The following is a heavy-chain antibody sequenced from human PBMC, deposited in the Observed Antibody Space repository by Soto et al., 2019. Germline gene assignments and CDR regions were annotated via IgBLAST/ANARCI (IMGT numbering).Heavy chain of an antibody. CDR3: ARDRKAALGRGYAYYYGMDV. CDR1: GFTFSSYG. V-gene: IGHV3-33*01. D-gene: IGHD5-18*01. CDR2: IWYDGSNK. Sequence: GGSLRLSCAASGFTFSSYGMHWVRQAPGKGLEWVAVIWYDGSNKYYADSVKGRFTISRDNSKNTLYLQMNSLRAEDTAVYYCARDRKAALGRGYAYYYGMDVWGQGTTVTVSS. J-gene: IGHJ6*02.